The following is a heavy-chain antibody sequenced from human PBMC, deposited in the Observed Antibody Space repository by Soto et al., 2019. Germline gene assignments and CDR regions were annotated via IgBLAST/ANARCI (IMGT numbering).Heavy chain of an antibody. CDR2: ISAYNGNT. CDR1: GYTFTNYG. D-gene: IGHD3-16*01. CDR3: LRAAGGITSPFDY. J-gene: IGHJ4*02. Sequence: QVQLVQSRAEVKKPGASVKVSCKASGYTFTNYGINWVRQAPGQGLEWMGWISAYNGNTNYAQKFQGRVXXTXDXXTSTAYMELRSLRSDDTAVYYCLRAAGGITSPFDYWGQGTLVTVSS. V-gene: IGHV1-18*01.